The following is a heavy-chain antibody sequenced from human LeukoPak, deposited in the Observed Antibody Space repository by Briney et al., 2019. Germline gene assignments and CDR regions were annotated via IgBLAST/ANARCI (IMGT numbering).Heavy chain of an antibody. CDR1: GFTLSTYV. CDR3: VRGTGY. V-gene: IGHV3-64D*06. J-gene: IGHJ4*02. CDR2: ISSNGDNT. Sequence: GGSLRLSCSVSGFTLSTYVMHWVRQAPGKGLEYVSAISSNGDNTYYADSVKGRFTISRDNSKNTLYLQTSSLRADDTAVYYCVRGTGYWGQGTLVTVSS.